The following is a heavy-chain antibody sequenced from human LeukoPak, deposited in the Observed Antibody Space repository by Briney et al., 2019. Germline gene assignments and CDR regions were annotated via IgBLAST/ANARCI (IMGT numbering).Heavy chain of an antibody. D-gene: IGHD6-13*01. J-gene: IGHJ4*02. CDR2: IYSGGST. V-gene: IGHV3-66*01. CDR3: ARGVAAADGYFDY. Sequence: GGSLRLSCAASGFTVSSNYMSWVRQAPGKGLEWVSVIYSGGSTYYADSVKGRFTISRDNSKNTLYLQMNSLRAEDTAVYYCARGVAAADGYFDYWGQGTLVTVSS. CDR1: GFTVSSNY.